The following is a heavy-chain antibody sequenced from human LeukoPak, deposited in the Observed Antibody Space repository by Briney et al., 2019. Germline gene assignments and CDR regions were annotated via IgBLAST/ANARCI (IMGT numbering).Heavy chain of an antibody. CDR1: GYTFTSYG. CDR3: ARHYCSGDSCYSCDY. V-gene: IGHV1-18*01. J-gene: IGHJ4*02. CDR2: ISPYNGNT. Sequence: GASVKVSCKASGYTFTSYGISWVRQAPGQGLEWMGWISPYNGNTNYAQNLQGRVTMTTDTSTSTAYMELRSLRSDDTAVYYCARHYCSGDSCYSCDYWGQGTPVTVSS. D-gene: IGHD2-15*01.